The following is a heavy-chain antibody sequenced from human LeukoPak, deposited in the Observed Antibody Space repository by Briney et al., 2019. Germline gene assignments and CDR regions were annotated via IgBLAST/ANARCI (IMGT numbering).Heavy chain of an antibody. J-gene: IGHJ4*02. V-gene: IGHV4-31*03. CDR2: IYYSGST. CDR1: GGSISSGGYS. CDR3: ASLTYCSSTSCYHGPPFFDY. Sequence: SETLSLTCTVSGGSISSGGYSWSWIRQHPGKGLEWIGYIYYSGSTYYNPSLKSRVTISVDTSKNQFSLKLSSVTAADTAVYYCASLTYCSSTSCYHGPPFFDYWGQGTLVTVSS. D-gene: IGHD2-2*01.